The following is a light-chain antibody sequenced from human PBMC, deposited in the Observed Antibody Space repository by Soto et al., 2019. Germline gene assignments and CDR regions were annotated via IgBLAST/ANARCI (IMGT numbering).Light chain of an antibody. V-gene: IGKV3-20*01. J-gene: IGKJ1*01. CDR2: DAS. Sequence: EIVLTHSPGTLSLSPGERATLSCRASQSVSNNYLAWYQQKPGQAPRLVIYDASSRATGIPDRFSASGSGTDFTLTISRLGPEDFAVYFCHQYGNSPMTFGQGTKVDIK. CDR3: HQYGNSPMT. CDR1: QSVSNNY.